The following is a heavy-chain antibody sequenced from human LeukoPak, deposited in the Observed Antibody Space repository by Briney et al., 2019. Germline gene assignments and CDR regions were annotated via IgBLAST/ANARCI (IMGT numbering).Heavy chain of an antibody. V-gene: IGHV3-23*01. D-gene: IGHD3-10*01. CDR3: AKGGISLIRGSFDY. Sequence: GGSLRLSCEVSGLTLSNYAMSWVRRAPGKGLEWVSAISGNGDRIYYADSVKDRFTISRDNSKNTLYLQMNRLRVEDTALYYCAKGGISLIRGSFDYWGQGTLVTVSS. CDR1: GLTLSNYA. CDR2: ISGNGDRI. J-gene: IGHJ4*02.